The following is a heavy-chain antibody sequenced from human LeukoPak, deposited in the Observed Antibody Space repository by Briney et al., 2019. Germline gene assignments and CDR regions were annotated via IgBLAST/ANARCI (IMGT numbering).Heavy chain of an antibody. V-gene: IGHV3-33*01. Sequence: GRSLRLSCAASGFTFSSYGMHWVRQAPGKGLEWVAVIWYDGSNKYYADSMKGRFTISRDNSKNTLYLQMNSLRAEDTAVYYCARGTIAVAVTGDYFDYWGQGTLVTVSS. CDR2: IWYDGSNK. CDR1: GFTFSSYG. D-gene: IGHD6-19*01. J-gene: IGHJ4*02. CDR3: ARGTIAVAVTGDYFDY.